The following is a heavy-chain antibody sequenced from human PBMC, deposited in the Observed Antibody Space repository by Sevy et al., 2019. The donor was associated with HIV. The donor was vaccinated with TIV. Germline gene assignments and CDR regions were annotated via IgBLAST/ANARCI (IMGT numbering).Heavy chain of an antibody. V-gene: IGHV3-23*01. CDR3: AVLASSEGYFDS. D-gene: IGHD3-22*01. CDR1: AFTFSNYA. CDR2: ISGYGDTT. Sequence: GGSLRLSCAASAFTFSNYAMSWVRQAPGKGLEWVSTISGYGDTTYYADSVKGRFTISRDNSKDTLFLQMSSLRAEDTAVYYCAVLASSEGYFDSWGQGTLVTVSS. J-gene: IGHJ4*02.